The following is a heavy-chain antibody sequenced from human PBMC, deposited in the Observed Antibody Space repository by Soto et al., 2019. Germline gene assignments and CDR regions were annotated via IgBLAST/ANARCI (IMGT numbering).Heavy chain of an antibody. Sequence: QVQLVESGGGVVQPGRSLRLSCAASGFTFSSYAMHWVRQAPGKGLEWVAVISYDGSNKYYADSVKGRFTISRDNSKNTLYLQMNSLRAEDTAVYYCARDPLRYFDWHYVFDPWGQGTLVTVSS. J-gene: IGHJ5*02. CDR1: GFTFSSYA. CDR3: ARDPLRYFDWHYVFDP. CDR2: ISYDGSNK. V-gene: IGHV3-30-3*01. D-gene: IGHD3-9*01.